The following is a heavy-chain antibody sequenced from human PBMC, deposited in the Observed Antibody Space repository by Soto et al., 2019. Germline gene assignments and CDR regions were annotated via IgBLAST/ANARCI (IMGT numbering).Heavy chain of an antibody. CDR1: GFTFSSYA. J-gene: IGHJ4*02. CDR3: AKGIAYGSGSYYY. V-gene: IGHV3-23*01. Sequence: EVQLLESGGGLVQPGGSLRLSCAASGFTFSSYAMSWVRQAPGKGLEWVSAISGSGGSTYYADSVKGRFTISRDNSKNTLYLQMYSLRAEDTAVYYCAKGIAYGSGSYYYWGQGTLVTVSS. D-gene: IGHD3-10*01. CDR2: ISGSGGST.